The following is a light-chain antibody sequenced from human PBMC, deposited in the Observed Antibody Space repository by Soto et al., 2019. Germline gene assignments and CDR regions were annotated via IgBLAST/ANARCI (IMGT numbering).Light chain of an antibody. CDR1: ALPKQY. V-gene: IGLV3-25*02. J-gene: IGLJ1*01. CDR2: EDS. CDR3: QSADSSGTYV. Sequence: SYELTQPPSVSVSPGQTARITCSGDALPKQYAYWYQQKPGQAPVLVIYEDSERPSGMPERFSGSSSGTTVTLTISGVQAEDEADYYCQSADSSGTYVFGTGTKVTVL.